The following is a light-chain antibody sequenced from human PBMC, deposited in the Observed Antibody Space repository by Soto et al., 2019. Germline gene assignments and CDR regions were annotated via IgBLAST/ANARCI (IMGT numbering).Light chain of an antibody. CDR1: SSTFANNY. CDR2: RSD. Sequence: SVLTQPPSVSGTPGQRVSISCSGDSSTFANNYVHWYQQVPGAAPKLLIYRSDQRPSGVPERFSGSKSGTSASLTISGLRPEDEAQYYCAAYTGNWNGPVFGGGTKVTV. V-gene: IGLV1-47*01. CDR3: AAYTGNWNGPV. J-gene: IGLJ2*01.